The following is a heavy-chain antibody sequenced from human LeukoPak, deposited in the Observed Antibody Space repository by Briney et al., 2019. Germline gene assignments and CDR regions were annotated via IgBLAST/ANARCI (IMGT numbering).Heavy chain of an antibody. CDR2: INWNGGST. V-gene: IGHV3-20*04. J-gene: IGHJ6*03. Sequence: GGSLRLSCAASGFTFDDYGMSWVRQAPGKGLEWVSGINWNGGSTGYADSVNGRFTISRDNAKNSLYLQMNSLRAEDTALYYFARVRVVVVVPAAIRIPYFMDVLGKGTTGTVSS. CDR1: GFTFDDYG. CDR3: ARVRVVVVVPAAIRIPYFMDV. D-gene: IGHD2-2*02.